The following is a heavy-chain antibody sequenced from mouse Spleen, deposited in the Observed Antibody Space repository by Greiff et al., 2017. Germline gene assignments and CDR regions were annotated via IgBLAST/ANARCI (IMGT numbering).Heavy chain of an antibody. Sequence: EVQLQQSGPELVKPGASVKISCKASGYTFTDYYMNWVKQSHGKSLEWIGDINPNNGGTSYNQKFKGKATLTVDKSSSTAYMELRSLTSEDSAVYYCARSLSLLRPYFDYWGQGTTLTVSS. D-gene: IGHD1-2*01. CDR1: GYTFTDYY. V-gene: IGHV1-26*01. CDR2: INPNNGGT. J-gene: IGHJ2*01. CDR3: ARSLSLLRPYFDY.